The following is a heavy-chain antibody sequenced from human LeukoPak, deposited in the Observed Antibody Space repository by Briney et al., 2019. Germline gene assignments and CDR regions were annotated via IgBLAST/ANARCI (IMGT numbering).Heavy chain of an antibody. CDR2: INPNDGDT. J-gene: IGHJ4*02. CDR3: ARANFLYCSSTTCPFDY. D-gene: IGHD2-2*01. Sequence: GASVKVSCKASGYTFTDYYMHWVRQAPGQGGEWMGWINPNDGDTNYAQKFQGRVTMTRDTSISTAHMEVSRLRSDATAVYYCARANFLYCSSTTCPFDYWGQGTLVTVSS. V-gene: IGHV1-2*02. CDR1: GYTFTDYY.